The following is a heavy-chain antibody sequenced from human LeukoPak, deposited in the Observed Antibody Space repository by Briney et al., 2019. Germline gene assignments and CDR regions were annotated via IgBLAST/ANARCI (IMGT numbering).Heavy chain of an antibody. D-gene: IGHD3-10*01. CDR1: GFTFSSYA. CDR3: AKAMVRVYYYYGMDV. Sequence: PGGSLRLSCAASGFTFSSYAMSWVRQAPGKGLEWVSAISGSGGSTYYADSVKGRFTISRDNSKNTLYLQMNSLRAEDTAVYYCAKAMVRVYYYYGMDVWGQGTTVTVSS. CDR2: ISGSGGST. J-gene: IGHJ6*02. V-gene: IGHV3-23*01.